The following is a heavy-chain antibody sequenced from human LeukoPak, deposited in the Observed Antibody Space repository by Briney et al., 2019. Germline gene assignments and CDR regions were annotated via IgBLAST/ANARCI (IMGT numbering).Heavy chain of an antibody. CDR2: ISSSGSTI. CDR3: ASIITGTPFDY. V-gene: IGHV3-48*03. J-gene: IGHJ4*02. D-gene: IGHD1-7*01. Sequence: GGSLRLSCAASGFTFSSYEMNWVRQAPGKGLEWVSYISSSGSTIYYADSVKGRFTISRDNAKNSLCLQMNSLRAEDTAVYYCASIITGTPFDYWGQGTLVTVSS. CDR1: GFTFSSYE.